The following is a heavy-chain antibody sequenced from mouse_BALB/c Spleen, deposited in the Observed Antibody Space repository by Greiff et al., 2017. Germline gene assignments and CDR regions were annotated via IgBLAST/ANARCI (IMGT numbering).Heavy chain of an antibody. Sequence: VQLQQSGAELAKPGASVKMSCKASGYTFTSYWMHWVKQRPGQGLEWIGYINPSTGYTEYNQKFKDKATLTADKSSSTAYMQLSSLTSEDSAVYYCARELLSETYYFDYWGQGTTLTVSS. D-gene: IGHD2-1*01. CDR1: GYTFTSYW. J-gene: IGHJ2*01. CDR2: INPSTGYT. CDR3: ARELLSETYYFDY. V-gene: IGHV1-7*01.